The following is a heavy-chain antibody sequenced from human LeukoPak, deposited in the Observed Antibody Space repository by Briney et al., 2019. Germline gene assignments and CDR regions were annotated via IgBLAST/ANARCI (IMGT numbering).Heavy chain of an antibody. V-gene: IGHV4-34*01. CDR1: GGSFSGYY. CDR3: ARAPIVVPAALDAFDI. CDR2: INHSGST. D-gene: IGHD2-2*01. J-gene: IGHJ3*02. Sequence: WETLSLTCAVYGGSFSGYYWSWIRQPPGKGLEWIGEINHSGSTNYNPSLKSRVTISVDTSKNQFSLKLSSVTAADTAVYYCARAPIVVPAALDAFDIWGQGTMVTVSS.